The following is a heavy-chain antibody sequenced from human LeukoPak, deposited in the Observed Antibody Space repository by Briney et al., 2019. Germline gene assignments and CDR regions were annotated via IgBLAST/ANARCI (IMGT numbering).Heavy chain of an antibody. D-gene: IGHD6-13*01. CDR3: AKGYGYSSSWYDY. CDR1: GFTFDDYG. V-gene: IGHV3-9*01. Sequence: PGGSLRLSCEASGFTFDDYGMHWVRQAPGKGLEWVSTISWNSASVGYVDSVKGRFTISRDNAKKTLYLQMNSLRPEDTALYYCAKGYGYSSSWYDYWGQGTLVTVSS. J-gene: IGHJ4*02. CDR2: ISWNSASV.